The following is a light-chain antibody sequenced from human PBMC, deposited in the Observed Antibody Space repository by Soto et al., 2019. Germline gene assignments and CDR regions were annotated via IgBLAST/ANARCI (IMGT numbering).Light chain of an antibody. Sequence: QSVLTQPPSGSAAPGQKVTISCSGSNSNIGNNYVSWYQHLPGTAPKLLIYVNNKRPSGIPDRFSGSKSGTSATLGITGLQTGDDADYYCGTWDSSLSGVVFGGGTKLTVL. V-gene: IGLV1-51*01. CDR2: VNN. CDR3: GTWDSSLSGVV. CDR1: NSNIGNNY. J-gene: IGLJ2*01.